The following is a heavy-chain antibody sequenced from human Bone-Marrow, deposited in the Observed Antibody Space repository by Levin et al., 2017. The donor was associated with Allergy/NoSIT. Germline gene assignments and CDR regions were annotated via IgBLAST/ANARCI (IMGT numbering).Heavy chain of an antibody. CDR2: IYYTGDT. D-gene: IGHD3-10*01. CDR3: ARALYGPPGYFYYYSGLDV. CDR1: GGSINSRGYY. V-gene: IGHV4-31*11. J-gene: IGHJ6*02. Sequence: LRLSCAVSGGSINSRGYYWTWIRQPPGKGLEWIGYIYYTGDTYYNPSLRSRLNISVDTSKNQLSLQLSPVTAADTAVYFCARALYGPPGYFYYYSGLDVWGQGTTVTVSS.